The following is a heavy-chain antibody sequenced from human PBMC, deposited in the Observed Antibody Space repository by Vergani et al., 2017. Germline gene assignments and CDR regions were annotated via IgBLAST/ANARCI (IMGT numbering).Heavy chain of an antibody. D-gene: IGHD3-16*01. CDR1: GFTFQAFA. CDR2: IDRNYGVK. J-gene: IGHJ2*01. V-gene: IGHV3-9*01. Sequence: VEAGGGLVQPGGSLRLSCTASGFTFQAFAFHWVRQVSGRGLEWVSGIDRNYGVKNGNSFEGRFSISRDNAKKAVFLQMNNLRHEDTALYFCVKDNDYDADRPFDLWGRGTLVTVSS. CDR3: VKDNDYDADRPFDL.